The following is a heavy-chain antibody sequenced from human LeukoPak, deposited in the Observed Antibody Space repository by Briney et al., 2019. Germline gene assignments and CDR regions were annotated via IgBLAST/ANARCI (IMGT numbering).Heavy chain of an antibody. V-gene: IGHV4-4*07. Sequence: PSETLSLTCTVSGGSINTYYWRWIRQPAGKGLEWIGRIYSTGITTYNPSLKGRVTMSVDKSKNQFSLKLSSVTAADTAVYYCARPQSGLGWFDPWGQGILVTVSS. CDR1: GGSINTYY. CDR2: IYSTGIT. J-gene: IGHJ5*02. CDR3: ARPQSGLGWFDP.